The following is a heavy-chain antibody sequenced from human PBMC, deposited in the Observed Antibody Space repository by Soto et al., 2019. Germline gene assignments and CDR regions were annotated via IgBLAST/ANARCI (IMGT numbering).Heavy chain of an antibody. Sequence: QVQLVESGGGVVQPWGSLRLSCATSGFAFSSYGMHWVRQAPGKGLEWVEVVRFDAINKYYADSVKGRFTISRDNSKSMVYLQMNSLSPDDTAVYYCAKLPNCGGDCYFDYWGHGTLVTVSS. CDR3: AKLPNCGGDCYFDY. D-gene: IGHD2-21*02. J-gene: IGHJ4*01. CDR1: GFAFSSYG. CDR2: VRFDAINK. V-gene: IGHV3-30*02.